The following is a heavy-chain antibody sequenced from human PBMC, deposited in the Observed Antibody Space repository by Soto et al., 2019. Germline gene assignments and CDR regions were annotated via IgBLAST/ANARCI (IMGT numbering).Heavy chain of an antibody. Sequence: GGSLRLSCAASGFTFSSYSMNWVRQAPGKGLEWVSYISSSSSTIYYADSVKGRFTISRDNAKNSLYLQMNSLRAEDTAVYYCARDDDYDFWSGYYIESRESFNWFDPWGQGTLVTVSS. J-gene: IGHJ5*02. V-gene: IGHV3-48*01. CDR3: ARDDDYDFWSGYYIESRESFNWFDP. CDR2: ISSSSSTI. CDR1: GFTFSSYS. D-gene: IGHD3-3*01.